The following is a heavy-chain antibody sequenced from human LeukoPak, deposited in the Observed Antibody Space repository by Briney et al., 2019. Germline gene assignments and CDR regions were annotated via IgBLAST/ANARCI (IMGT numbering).Heavy chain of an antibody. V-gene: IGHV4-31*02. CDR3: ARDGRYCSGGSCYGY. Sequence: YIYYSGSTYYNPSLKSRVTISVDTSKNQFSLKLSSVTAADTAVYYCARDGRYCSGGSCYGYWGQGTLVTVSS. CDR2: IYYSGST. J-gene: IGHJ4*02. D-gene: IGHD2-15*01.